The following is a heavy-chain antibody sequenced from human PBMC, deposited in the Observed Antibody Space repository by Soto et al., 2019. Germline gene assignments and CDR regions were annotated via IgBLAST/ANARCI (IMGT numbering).Heavy chain of an antibody. CDR2: VSYDGTNK. CDR1: GFIFNAYA. J-gene: IGHJ4*02. CDR3: VRDDSSGFYYLDYFFDY. D-gene: IGHD3-22*01. Sequence: GGSLSLSCAASGFIFNAYAMHWVRQTPGGGLEWLAVVSYDGTNKYYADSVRGRFTISRENSKNMVFLQLNSLRAEDTAVYYCVRDDSSGFYYLDYFFDYWGQGALVTVSS. V-gene: IGHV3-30*04.